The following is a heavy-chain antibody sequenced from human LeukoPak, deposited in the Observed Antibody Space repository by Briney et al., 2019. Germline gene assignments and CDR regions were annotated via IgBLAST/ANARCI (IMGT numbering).Heavy chain of an antibody. V-gene: IGHV4-39*07. J-gene: IGHJ4*02. CDR3: ARVSTGWYHYFDS. CDR1: GGSISSSSYY. CDR2: IYYSGST. Sequence: GSLRLSCTVSGGSISSSSYYWGWIRQPPGKGLEWIGSIYYSGSTYYNPSLKSRVTISVDTSKNQFSLSFSSVTAADTAVYYCARVSTGWYHYFDSWGQGTLVTVSS. D-gene: IGHD6-19*01.